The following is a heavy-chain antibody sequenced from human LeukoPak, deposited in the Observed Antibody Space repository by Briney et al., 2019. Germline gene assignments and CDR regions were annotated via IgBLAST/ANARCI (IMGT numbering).Heavy chain of an antibody. V-gene: IGHV1-3*01. CDR1: GYTLTSYG. CDR2: INAGNGNT. Sequence: ASVKVSWKASGYTLTSYGMHWVRQAPGQRLEWMGWINAGNGNTKYSQKFQGRVTITRDTSASTAYMELSSPRSEDTAVYYCARKRGYSYGFDYWGQGTLVTVSS. D-gene: IGHD5-18*01. CDR3: ARKRGYSYGFDY. J-gene: IGHJ4*02.